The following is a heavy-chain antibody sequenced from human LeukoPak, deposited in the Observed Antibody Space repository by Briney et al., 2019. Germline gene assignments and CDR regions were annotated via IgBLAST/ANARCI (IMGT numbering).Heavy chain of an antibody. CDR3: ARTHCGGGSCDTFDP. CDR2: FYASGTT. V-gene: IGHV4-4*07. J-gene: IGHJ5*02. CDR1: GVSISNYF. Sequence: PSETLSLTCNVFGVSISNYFWSWLRQPAGKGLEWIGRFYASGTTYYNPSLRSRVTLSMDTSKNHFSLKLTSVTAAGTAVYYCARTHCGGGSCDTFDPWGQGTLVTVSS. D-gene: IGHD2-21*01.